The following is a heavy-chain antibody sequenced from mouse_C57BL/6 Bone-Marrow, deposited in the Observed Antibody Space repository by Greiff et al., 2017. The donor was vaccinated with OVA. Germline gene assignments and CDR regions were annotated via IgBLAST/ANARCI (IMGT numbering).Heavy chain of an antibody. CDR1: GYTFTNYW. J-gene: IGHJ3*01. Sequence: QVHVKQSGAELVRPGTSVKMSCKASGYTFTNYWIGWAKQRPGHGLEWIGDIYPGGGYTNYNEKFKGKATLTADKSSSTAYMQFSSLTSEDSAIYYCARLGVKAWFAYWGQGTLVTVSA. V-gene: IGHV1-63*01. D-gene: IGHD2-2*01. CDR2: IYPGGGYT. CDR3: ARLGVKAWFAY.